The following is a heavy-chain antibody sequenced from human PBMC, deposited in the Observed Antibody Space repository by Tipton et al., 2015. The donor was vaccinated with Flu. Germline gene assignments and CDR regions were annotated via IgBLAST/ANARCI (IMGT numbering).Heavy chain of an antibody. V-gene: IGHV4-59*01. CDR3: ARETRQLAMVRGVMDY. CDR2: IYYSWGT. J-gene: IGHJ4*02. D-gene: IGHD3-10*01. Sequence: LRLSCTVSGDSISSYYWSWIRQPPGKGLEWIGYIYYSWGTNYNPSLKSRVTISVDTSKNQFSLKLSSVTAADTAVYYCARETRQLAMVRGVMDYWGQGTLVTVSS. CDR1: GDSISSYY.